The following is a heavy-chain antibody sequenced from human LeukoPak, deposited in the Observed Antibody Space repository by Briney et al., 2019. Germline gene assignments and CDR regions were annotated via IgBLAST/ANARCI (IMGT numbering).Heavy chain of an antibody. CDR3: ARVLSGSYYGY. CDR1: GFTFDDYG. V-gene: IGHV3-20*04. CDR2: INWNGGST. Sequence: GGSLRLSXAASGFTFDDYGMSWVRQAPGKGLEWVSGINWNGGSTCYADSVKGRFTISRDNAKNSLYLQMNSLRAEDTALYYCARVLSGSYYGYWGQGTLVTVSS. J-gene: IGHJ4*02. D-gene: IGHD1-26*01.